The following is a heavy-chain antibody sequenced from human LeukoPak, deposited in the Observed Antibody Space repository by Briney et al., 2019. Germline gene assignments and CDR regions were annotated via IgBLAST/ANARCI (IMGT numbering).Heavy chain of an antibody. CDR2: IYAGGRS. J-gene: IGHJ4*02. CDR1: GFTVS. D-gene: IGHD3-10*01. V-gene: IGHV3-53*01. Sequence: GGSLRLSCAASGFTVSMRWVRQAPGKGLERVSVIYAGGRSSYADSVKGRFTISRDNSKNMLYLQMNSLRAEDTAVYFCAKDLYLSGWGQGTLVTVSS. CDR3: AKDLYLSG.